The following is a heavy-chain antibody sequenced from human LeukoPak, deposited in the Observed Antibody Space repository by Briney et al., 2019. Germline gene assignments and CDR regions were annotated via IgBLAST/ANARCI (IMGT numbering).Heavy chain of an antibody. D-gene: IGHD1-26*01. CDR2: ISGSGGST. Sequence: SGGSLRLSCAASGFTFSSYAMSWVRQAPGKGLEWVSAISGSGGSTYYADSVKGRFTISRDNSKNTLYLQMNSLRAEDTAVYYCAKDGQIVGATTSTPNNYFDYWGQGTLVTVSS. CDR1: GFTFSSYA. J-gene: IGHJ4*02. CDR3: AKDGQIVGATTSTPNNYFDY. V-gene: IGHV3-23*01.